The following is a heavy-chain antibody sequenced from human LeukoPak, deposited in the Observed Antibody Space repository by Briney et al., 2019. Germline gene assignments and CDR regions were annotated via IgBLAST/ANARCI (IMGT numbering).Heavy chain of an antibody. J-gene: IGHJ4*02. Sequence: SETLSLTCTVSGGSISSSSYYWGWIRQPPGKGLEWIGYIYYSGSTNYNPSLKSRVTISVDTSKNQFSLKLSSVTAADTAVYYCARSTWLLDKWGQGTLVTVSS. D-gene: IGHD3-22*01. CDR2: IYYSGST. CDR3: ARSTWLLDK. V-gene: IGHV4-61*05. CDR1: GGSISSSSYY.